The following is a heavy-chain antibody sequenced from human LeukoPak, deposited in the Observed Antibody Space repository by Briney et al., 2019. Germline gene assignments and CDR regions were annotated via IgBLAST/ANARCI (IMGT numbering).Heavy chain of an antibody. CDR1: GFTFSSYS. CDR2: ISSSSSYI. Sequence: GGSLRLSCAASGFTFSSYSMNWVRQAPGKGLEWVSSISSSSSYIYYADSVKGRFTISRDNSKNTLYLQMNSLRAEDTAVYYCAREGRAYGSGANYFDYWGQGTLVTVSS. J-gene: IGHJ4*02. CDR3: AREGRAYGSGANYFDY. D-gene: IGHD6-19*01. V-gene: IGHV3-21*01.